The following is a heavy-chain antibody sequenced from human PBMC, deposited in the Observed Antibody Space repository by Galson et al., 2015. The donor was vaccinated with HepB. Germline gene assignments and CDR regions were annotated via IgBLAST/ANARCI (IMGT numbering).Heavy chain of an antibody. Sequence: SVKVSCKASGYTFTSYGISWVRQAPGQGLEWMGWISAYNGNTNYAQKLQGRVTMTTDTSTSTAYMELRSLRSDDTAVYYCARVRYSGYRLDWFDPWGQGTLVTVSS. D-gene: IGHD5-12*01. CDR2: ISAYNGNT. CDR3: ARVRYSGYRLDWFDP. V-gene: IGHV1-18*04. CDR1: GYTFTSYG. J-gene: IGHJ5*02.